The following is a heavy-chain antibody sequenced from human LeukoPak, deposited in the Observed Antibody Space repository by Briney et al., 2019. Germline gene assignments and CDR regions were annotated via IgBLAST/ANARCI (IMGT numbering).Heavy chain of an antibody. Sequence: GGSLRLSCAASGFAFSSYWMHWVRQAPGKGLVWVSRINSDGSSTSYADSVKGRFTISRDNSKNTLYLQMNSLRAEDTAVYYCAKFWQQLVPFYFDYWGQGTLVTVSS. CDR3: AKFWQQLVPFYFDY. D-gene: IGHD6-13*01. CDR2: INSDGSST. V-gene: IGHV3-74*01. J-gene: IGHJ4*02. CDR1: GFAFSSYW.